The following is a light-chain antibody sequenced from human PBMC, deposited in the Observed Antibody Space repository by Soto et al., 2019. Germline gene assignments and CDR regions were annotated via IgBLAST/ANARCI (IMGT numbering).Light chain of an antibody. J-gene: IGLJ2*01. Sequence: SYELTQPPSVSVAPGQTPTISCGRNNIGSKGVHWYQQKPGQAPVLVVYEDSDRPSGIPERFSGSNSGNTATLTISRVEAGDEADYYCQVWDKSSDQPVFGGGTKLTVL. V-gene: IGLV3-21*02. CDR1: NIGSKG. CDR3: QVWDKSSDQPV. CDR2: EDS.